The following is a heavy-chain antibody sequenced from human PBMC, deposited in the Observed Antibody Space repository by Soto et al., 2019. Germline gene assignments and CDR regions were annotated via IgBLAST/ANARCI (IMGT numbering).Heavy chain of an antibody. CDR2: INPNSGGT. CDR1: GYTFTGYY. J-gene: IGHJ4*02. CDR3: ARGRDYYDSSGGARNDFDY. V-gene: IGHV1-2*02. Sequence: ASVRVFFRASGYTFTGYYMHWVRHAPGQGLEWMGWINPNSGGTNYAQKFQGRVTMTRDTSISTAYMELSRLRSDDTAVYYCARGRDYYDSSGGARNDFDYWGQGTLVTVS. D-gene: IGHD3-22*01.